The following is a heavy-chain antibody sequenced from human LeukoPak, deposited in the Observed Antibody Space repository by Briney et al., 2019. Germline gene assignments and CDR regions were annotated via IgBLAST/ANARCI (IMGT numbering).Heavy chain of an antibody. Sequence: SETLSLTCAVYGGSFSGYYWSWIRQPPGKGLEWIGEIHHSGSTNYNPSLKSRVTISVDTSKNQFSLKLSSVTAADTAVYYCARMIVVVITRSRWFDPWGQGTLVTVSS. J-gene: IGHJ5*02. CDR2: IHHSGST. CDR3: ARMIVVVITRSRWFDP. V-gene: IGHV4-34*01. D-gene: IGHD3-22*01. CDR1: GGSFSGYY.